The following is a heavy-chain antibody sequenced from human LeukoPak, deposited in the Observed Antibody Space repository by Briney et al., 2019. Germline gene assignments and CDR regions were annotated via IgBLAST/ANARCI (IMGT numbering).Heavy chain of an antibody. CDR3: ARSNDDYVWGSYRSDAFDI. Sequence: GGSLRLSCAASGFSFSDYYMSWIRQAPGKGLEWVSYISSSSSTIYYADSVKGRFTISRDNAENSLYLQMNSLRAEDTAVYYCARSNDDYVWGSYRSDAFDIWGQGTMVTVSS. CDR1: GFSFSDYY. D-gene: IGHD3-16*02. V-gene: IGHV3-11*04. J-gene: IGHJ3*02. CDR2: ISSSSSTI.